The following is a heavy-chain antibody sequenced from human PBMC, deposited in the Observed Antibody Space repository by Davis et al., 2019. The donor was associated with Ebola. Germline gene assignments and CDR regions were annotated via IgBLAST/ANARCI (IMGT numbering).Heavy chain of an antibody. Sequence: GGSLRLSCAASGFTFSSYAMHWVRQAPGKGLEWVAVISYDGSNKYYADSVKGRFTISRDNSKNTLYLQMNSLRAEDTAVYYCAVVGSSGWYYYGMDVWGQGTTVTVSS. CDR3: AVVGSSGWYYYGMDV. CDR2: ISYDGSNK. V-gene: IGHV3-30-3*01. J-gene: IGHJ6*02. D-gene: IGHD6-19*01. CDR1: GFTFSSYA.